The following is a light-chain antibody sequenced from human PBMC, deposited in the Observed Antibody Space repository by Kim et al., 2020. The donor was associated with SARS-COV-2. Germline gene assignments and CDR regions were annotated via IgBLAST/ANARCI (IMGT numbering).Light chain of an antibody. J-gene: IGKJ2*01. CDR1: QGINTF. CDR2: LAS. Sequence: SGCVGDRGASTCRASQGINTFLACYQRRPGKAPKLLIYLASTLESGVPPRFSGSGFGTEFTLTINSLQPDDFATYYCQHYVHFPYTFGQGTKLEIK. V-gene: IGKV1-5*03. CDR3: QHYVHFPYT.